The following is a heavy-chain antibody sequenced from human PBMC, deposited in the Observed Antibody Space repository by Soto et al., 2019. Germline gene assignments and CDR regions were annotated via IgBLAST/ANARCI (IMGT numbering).Heavy chain of an antibody. CDR2: IDPSDSYT. Sequence: PXESLKISCKGSGHTFTSYWISWVLPLPGKGLEWMGRIDPSDSYTNYSPSFQGHVTISADKSISTAYLQWSSLKASDTAMYYCARHLPISRDGYNRGFDYWGQGTLVTVSS. CDR1: GHTFTSYW. V-gene: IGHV5-10-1*01. J-gene: IGHJ4*02. CDR3: ARHLPISRDGYNRGFDY. D-gene: IGHD5-12*01.